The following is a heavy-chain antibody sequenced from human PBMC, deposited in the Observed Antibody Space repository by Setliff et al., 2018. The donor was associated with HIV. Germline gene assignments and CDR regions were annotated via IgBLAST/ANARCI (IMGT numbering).Heavy chain of an antibody. CDR1: GYTFTSSD. V-gene: IGHV1-8*02. CDR3: ARGAWYTSGWHSSRYMDV. D-gene: IGHD6-25*01. CDR2: VNPKSGNT. J-gene: IGHJ6*03. Sequence: ASVKVSCKASGYTFTSSDIYWVRQATGQGLAWMGWVNPKSGNTGYAQKFQGRVIMTRDTSISTVYMELRSLRSEDTAVYYCARGAWYTSGWHSSRYMDVWGKGTTVTVSS.